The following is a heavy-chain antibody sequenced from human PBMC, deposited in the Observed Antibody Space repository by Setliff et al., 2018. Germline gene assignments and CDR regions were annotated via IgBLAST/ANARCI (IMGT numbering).Heavy chain of an antibody. V-gene: IGHV3-23*01. D-gene: IGHD3-10*01. CDR3: AKVTNYYGSGSYLDY. Sequence: GGSLRLSCAASGFTFSSYAMSWVRQAPGKGLEWVSAISDSGSTKYYADSVKGRFTISRDNAKNSLYLQMNSLRAEDTAVYYCAKVTNYYGSGSYLDYWGQGTLVTVSS. CDR2: ISDSGSTK. J-gene: IGHJ4*02. CDR1: GFTFSSYA.